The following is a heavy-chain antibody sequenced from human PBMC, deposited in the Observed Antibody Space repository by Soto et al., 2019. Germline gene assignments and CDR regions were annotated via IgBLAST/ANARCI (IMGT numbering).Heavy chain of an antibody. CDR3: ARVGRYYFDC. Sequence: PGGSLRLSCAASGFTFSDHYMDWVRQAPGKGLEWVGRTRNKANSYTTEYAASVKGRFTISRDDSKNSLYLQMNSLKTEDTAVYYCARVGRYYFDCWGQGTLVTVSS. CDR2: TRNKANSYTT. CDR1: GFTFSDHY. J-gene: IGHJ4*02. V-gene: IGHV3-72*01.